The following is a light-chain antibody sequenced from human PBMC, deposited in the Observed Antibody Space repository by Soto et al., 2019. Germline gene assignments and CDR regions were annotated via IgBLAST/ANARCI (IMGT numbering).Light chain of an antibody. Sequence: EIVLTQSPGTLSLSPGERATLSCRASQSVSSSYLAWCQQKPGQAPRLLIYGASSRATGIPDRFSGSGSGTDFTLTISRLEPEDFAVYYCQQLRTFGQGTKLEIK. CDR1: QSVSSSY. J-gene: IGKJ2*01. CDR3: QQLRT. V-gene: IGKV3-20*01. CDR2: GAS.